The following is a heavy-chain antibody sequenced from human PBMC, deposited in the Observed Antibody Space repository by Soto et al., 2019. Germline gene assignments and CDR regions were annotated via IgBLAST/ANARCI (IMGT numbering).Heavy chain of an antibody. CDR2: ISFEGSYK. D-gene: IGHD6-13*01. J-gene: IGHJ4*02. V-gene: IGHV3-30*04. Sequence: QVQLVESGGGVVQPGRSLRLSCEASGFAIRSNAIHWVRQAPGKGLEWVAVISFEGSYKYYADSVKGRFTVSRDNSKNTVSLQMDSLTGEDSALYYCVRAAGIAAAGSSQGVLWGQGTLVTASS. CDR3: VRAAGIAAAGSSQGVL. CDR1: GFAIRSNA.